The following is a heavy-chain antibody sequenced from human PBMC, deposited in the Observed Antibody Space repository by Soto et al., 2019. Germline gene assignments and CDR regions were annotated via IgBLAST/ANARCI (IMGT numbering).Heavy chain of an antibody. V-gene: IGHV4-34*01. CDR1: GGSFSGYY. CDR2: INHSGST. Sequence: QVQLQQWSAGLLKPSETLSLTCAVYGGSFSGYYWSWIRQPPGKGLEWIGEINHSGSTNYNPSLKSRVTISVDTSKNQFSLKLSSVTAADTAVYYCAIPPATIKGSTATQGFDYWGQGTLVTVSS. J-gene: IGHJ4*02. D-gene: IGHD4-4*01. CDR3: AIPPATIKGSTATQGFDY.